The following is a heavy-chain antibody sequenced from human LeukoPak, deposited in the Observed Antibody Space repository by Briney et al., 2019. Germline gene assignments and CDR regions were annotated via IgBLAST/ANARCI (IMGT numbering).Heavy chain of an antibody. J-gene: IGHJ4*02. D-gene: IGHD3-3*01. CDR1: GGSISSSSYY. V-gene: IGHV4-39*07. CDR3: ANAPAAAYYDFWSGYHAGFDY. Sequence: SETLSLTCTVSGGSISSSSYYWGWIRQPPGKELEWIGSIYYSGSTYYNPSLKSRVTISVDTSKNQFSLKLSSVTAADTAVYYCANAPAAAYYDFWSGYHAGFDYWGQGTLVTVSS. CDR2: IYYSGST.